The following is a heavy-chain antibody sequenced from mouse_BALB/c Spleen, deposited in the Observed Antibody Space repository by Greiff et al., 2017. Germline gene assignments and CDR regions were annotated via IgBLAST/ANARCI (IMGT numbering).Heavy chain of an antibody. CDR1: GFTFSDYY. D-gene: IGHD2-1*01. Sequence: EVKLVESGGGLVKPGGSLKLSCAASGFTFSDYYMYWVRQTPEKRLEWVATISDGGSYTYYPDSVKGRFTISRDNAKNNLYLKMHSLKSEDTAMYSCARGSGNYVFYYAMDYWGQGTSVTVSS. CDR2: ISDGGSYT. CDR3: ARGSGNYVFYYAMDY. V-gene: IGHV5-4*02. J-gene: IGHJ4*01.